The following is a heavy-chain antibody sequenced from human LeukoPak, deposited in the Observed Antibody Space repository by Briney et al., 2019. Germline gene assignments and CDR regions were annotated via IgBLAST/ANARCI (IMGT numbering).Heavy chain of an antibody. V-gene: IGHV3-7*01. Sequence: GGSLRLSCAASGFTFSSYWMSWVRQAPGKGLEWVANIKQDGSEKYYMDSVKGRFTISRDNAKNSPYLQMTSLRAEDTAVYYCAMGIFWFDPWGQGTLVTVSS. CDR3: AMGIFWFDP. J-gene: IGHJ5*02. CDR1: GFTFSSYW. CDR2: IKQDGSEK. D-gene: IGHD3-9*01.